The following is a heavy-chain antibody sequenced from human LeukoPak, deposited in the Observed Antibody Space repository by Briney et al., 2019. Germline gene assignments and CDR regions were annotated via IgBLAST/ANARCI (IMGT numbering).Heavy chain of an antibody. CDR1: GYTFTSYG. Sequence: ASVKVSCKASGYTFTSYGISWVRQAPGQGLEWMGWISAYNGNTNYAQKFQGRVTITADESTSTAYMELSSLRSEDTAVYYCARDVRFWSGYSDYYYYGMDVWGQGTTVTVSS. V-gene: IGHV1-18*01. J-gene: IGHJ6*02. D-gene: IGHD3-3*01. CDR2: ISAYNGNT. CDR3: ARDVRFWSGYSDYYYYGMDV.